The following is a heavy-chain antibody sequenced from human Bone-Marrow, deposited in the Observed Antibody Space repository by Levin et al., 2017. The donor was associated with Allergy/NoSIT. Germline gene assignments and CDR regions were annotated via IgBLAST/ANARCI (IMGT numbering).Heavy chain of an antibody. V-gene: IGHV1-2*02. CDR3: VRSRSFYFDN. CDR1: GYIFTSYF. CDR2: INPRPGDT. D-gene: IGHD3-16*02. Sequence: PGGSLRLSCETSGYIFTSYFLAWVRQTPAQGLEWMGWINPRPGDTRYAQKFQGRLTLTRDTSMSRVYLQLTSLRPDDSGVYYCVRSRSFYFDNWGQGTLVTVSS. J-gene: IGHJ4*02.